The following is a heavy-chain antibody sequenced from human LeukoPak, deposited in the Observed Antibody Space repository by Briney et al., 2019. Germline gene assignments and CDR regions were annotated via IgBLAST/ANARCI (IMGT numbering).Heavy chain of an antibody. V-gene: IGHV3-7*01. CDR1: GFTFSNYW. CDR2: INQDGSEI. CDR3: ARDQGSMIVVRPTNWYFDL. J-gene: IGHJ2*01. Sequence: GGSLRLSCAASGFTFSNYWMSWVRQAPGKGLEWLANINQDGSEIYYVDSVKGRFTISRDNGKNSLYLQINSLRADDTAVYYCARDQGSMIVVRPTNWYFDLWGRGTLVTVSS. D-gene: IGHD3-22*01.